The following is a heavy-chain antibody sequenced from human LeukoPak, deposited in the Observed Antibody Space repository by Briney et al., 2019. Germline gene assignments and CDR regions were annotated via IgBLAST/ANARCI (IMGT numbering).Heavy chain of an antibody. CDR3: ARVRTPTTGWFDP. CDR2: ISSSGSTI. V-gene: IGHV3-11*01. Sequence: GGSLRLSCAASGFTSSDYYMSWIRQAPGKGLEWVSYISSSGSTIYYADSVKGRFTISRDNAKNSLYLQMNSLRAEDTAVYYCARVRTPTTGWFDPWGQGTLVTVSS. D-gene: IGHD1-7*01. CDR1: GFTSSDYY. J-gene: IGHJ5*02.